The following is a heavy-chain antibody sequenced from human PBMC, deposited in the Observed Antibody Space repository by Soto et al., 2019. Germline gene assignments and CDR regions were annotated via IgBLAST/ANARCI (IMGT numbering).Heavy chain of an antibody. D-gene: IGHD3-9*01. Sequence: QVQLVESGGGVVQPGRSLRLSCAASGFTFSSYGMHWVRQARGKGLEWVAVIWYDGSNKYYADSVKGRFTISRDNSKNTLYLQMNSLRAEDTAVYYCAREGFDSLFNFDYWGQGTLVTVSS. J-gene: IGHJ4*02. CDR3: AREGFDSLFNFDY. V-gene: IGHV3-33*01. CDR2: IWYDGSNK. CDR1: GFTFSSYG.